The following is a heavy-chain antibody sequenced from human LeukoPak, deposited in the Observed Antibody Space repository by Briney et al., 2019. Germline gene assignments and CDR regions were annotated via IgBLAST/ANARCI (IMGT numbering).Heavy chain of an antibody. Sequence: GGSLRLSCAASGFTFSSYWMHWVRQAPGKGLEWVSLISGSGGTAYYADSVKGRFTISRDKSKNTVFLQMNSLRDDDTALYFCAKSSGYSDYAWFDSWGQGTLVTVSS. V-gene: IGHV3-23*01. CDR3: AKSSGYSDYAWFDS. CDR2: ISGSGGTA. J-gene: IGHJ5*01. D-gene: IGHD4-17*01. CDR1: GFTFSSYW.